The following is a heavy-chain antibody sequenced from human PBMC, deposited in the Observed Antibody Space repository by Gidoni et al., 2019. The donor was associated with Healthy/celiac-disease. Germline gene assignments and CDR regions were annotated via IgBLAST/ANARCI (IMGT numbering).Heavy chain of an antibody. Sequence: EVQLVESGGGLVQPGGSLRLSCAASGFTFSSYSMNWVRQAPGKGLEWVSYISSSSSTIYYAYSVKGRFTISRDNAKNSLYLQMNSLRAEDTAVYYCARDNYDYVWGSYRYSYWGQGTLVTVSS. CDR1: GFTFSSYS. CDR2: ISSSSSTI. D-gene: IGHD3-16*02. J-gene: IGHJ4*02. V-gene: IGHV3-48*01. CDR3: ARDNYDYVWGSYRYSY.